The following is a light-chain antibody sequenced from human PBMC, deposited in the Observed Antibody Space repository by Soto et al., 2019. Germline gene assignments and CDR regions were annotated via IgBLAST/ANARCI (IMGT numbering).Light chain of an antibody. CDR1: SSNIGSNT. V-gene: IGLV1-44*01. CDR2: SDN. CDR3: AAWDASLSGVV. J-gene: IGLJ2*01. Sequence: QSVLTQPPSASGTPGQRVTISCSGSSSNIGSNTVNWYQQLPGTAPKLLTYSDNQRPSGVPDRFSGSKSGTSASLAISGLQSEDEADYYCAAWDASLSGVVFGGGTQLTVL.